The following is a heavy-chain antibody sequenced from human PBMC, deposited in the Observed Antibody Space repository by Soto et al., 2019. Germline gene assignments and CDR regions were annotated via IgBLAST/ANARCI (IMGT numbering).Heavy chain of an antibody. CDR2: IIPILGIA. CDR3: ARSHSSSWPPYDLDY. Sequence: ASVKVSCKASGGTFSSYTISWVRQAPGQGLEWMGRIIPILGIANYAQKFQGRVTMTRNTSISTAYMELSSLRSEDTAVYYCARSHSSSWPPYDLDYWGQGTLVTVSS. D-gene: IGHD6-13*01. CDR1: GGTFSSYT. J-gene: IGHJ4*02. V-gene: IGHV1-69*02.